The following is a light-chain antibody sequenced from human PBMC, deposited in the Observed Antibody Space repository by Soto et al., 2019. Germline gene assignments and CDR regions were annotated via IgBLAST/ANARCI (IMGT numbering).Light chain of an antibody. CDR1: QSVTSTY. J-gene: IGKJ3*01. CDR2: GAS. Sequence: EIVLTQSPGTLSLSPGERATLSCRASQSVTSTYLAWYQQKPGQPPRLLIYGASNRATGIQDRFSGSGSGTDFTRTISRLEPEDFTLYYCQQYHSLPTPFGPGTKVDI. V-gene: IGKV3-20*01. CDR3: QQYHSLPTP.